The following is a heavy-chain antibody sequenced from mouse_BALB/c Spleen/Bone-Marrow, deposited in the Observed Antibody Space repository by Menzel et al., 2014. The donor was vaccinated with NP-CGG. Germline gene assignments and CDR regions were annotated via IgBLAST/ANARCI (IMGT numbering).Heavy chain of an antibody. CDR2: IYYSGTI. D-gene: IGHD1-1*01. V-gene: IGHV3-5*02. CDR3: ARYLGAYFDY. CDR1: GISITTGNYR. Sequence: EVKPVESGPGLVKPSQTVSLTCTATGISITTGNYRWSWIRQFPGNKLEWIGYIYYSGTITYNPSLTSRTTITRDTSKNXFFLEVNSLTAEDTATYYCARYLGAYFDYWGQGTTLTGSS. J-gene: IGHJ2*01.